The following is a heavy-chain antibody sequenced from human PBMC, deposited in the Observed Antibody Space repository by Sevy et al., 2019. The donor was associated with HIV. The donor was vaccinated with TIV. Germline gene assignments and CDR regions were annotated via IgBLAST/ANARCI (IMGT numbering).Heavy chain of an antibody. V-gene: IGHV3-30-3*01. D-gene: IGHD4-17*01. CDR2: LSYDGSNK. J-gene: IGHJ4*02. CDR3: ARDPPKYGALDY. CDR1: GFTFSSYA. Sequence: GGSLRLSCAASGFTFSSYAMHWVRRAPGKGLEWVAVLSYDGSNKYYADSVKGRFTISRDNSKNTLYLQMNSLRAEDTAVYYCARDPPKYGALDYWGQGTLVTVSS.